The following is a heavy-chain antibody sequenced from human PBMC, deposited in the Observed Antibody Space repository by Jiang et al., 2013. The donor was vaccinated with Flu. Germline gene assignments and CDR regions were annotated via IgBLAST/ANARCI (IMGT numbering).Heavy chain of an antibody. D-gene: IGHD6-19*01. V-gene: IGHV7-4-1*02. CDR1: GYTFTSYA. CDR3: ARDGAGVAVAGTADY. Sequence: KVSCKASGYTFTSYAMNWVRQAPGQGLEWMGWINTNTGNPTYAQGFTGRFVFSLDTSVSTAYLQISSLKAEDTAVYYCARDGAGVAVAGTADYWGQGTLVTVSS. J-gene: IGHJ4*02. CDR2: INTNTGNP.